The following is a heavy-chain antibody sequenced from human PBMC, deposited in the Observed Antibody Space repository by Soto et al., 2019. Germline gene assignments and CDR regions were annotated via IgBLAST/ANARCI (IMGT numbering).Heavy chain of an antibody. Sequence: QVQLVESGGGVVQPGRSLRLSCAASGFTFSSYGMHWVRQAPGKGLEWVAVISYDGSNKYYADSVKGRFTISRDNSKNTLYLQMNSLRAEDTAVYYCAKEPSSGWSGATNRFDPWGQGTLVTVSS. J-gene: IGHJ5*02. D-gene: IGHD6-19*01. V-gene: IGHV3-30*18. CDR2: ISYDGSNK. CDR3: AKEPSSGWSGATNRFDP. CDR1: GFTFSSYG.